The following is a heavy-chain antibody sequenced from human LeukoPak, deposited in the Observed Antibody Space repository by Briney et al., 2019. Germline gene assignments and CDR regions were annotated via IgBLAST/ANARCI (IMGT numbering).Heavy chain of an antibody. CDR2: TTATSGST. Sequence: PGGSLRLSCAASGFTFSSYAMSWVRQPPGKGLEWCSATTATSGSTCYAGSVKGRLPITRDNSKNTLYVQMNSLRAEDTAVSYCAKDRSGGNYATFDYWGQGNLVTVSS. V-gene: IGHV3-23*01. CDR3: AKDRSGGNYATFDY. CDR1: GFTFSSYA. D-gene: IGHD1-26*01. J-gene: IGHJ4*02.